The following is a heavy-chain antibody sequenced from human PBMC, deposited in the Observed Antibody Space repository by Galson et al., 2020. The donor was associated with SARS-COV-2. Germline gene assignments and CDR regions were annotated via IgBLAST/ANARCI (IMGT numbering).Heavy chain of an antibody. Sequence: SETLSLTCTVSGGSITTIHYYWAWIRQPPGQGLEWIGSIYYSGTTFFYNPSLKSRVTIAVDTSKNQFSLKLTSVTVAASAVYYCARMALHPNWFDPWGQGTLVTVSS. V-gene: IGHV4-39*07. J-gene: IGHJ5*02. CDR1: GGSITTIHYY. CDR2: IYYSGTTF. CDR3: ARMALHPNWFDP. D-gene: IGHD4-4*01.